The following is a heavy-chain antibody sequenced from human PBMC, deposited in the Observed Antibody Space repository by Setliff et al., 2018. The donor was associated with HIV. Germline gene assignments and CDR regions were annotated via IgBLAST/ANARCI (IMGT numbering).Heavy chain of an antibody. D-gene: IGHD2-21*02. V-gene: IGHV4-30-4*08. CDR1: GGSISSTNYY. CDR2: IYYSGSAA. J-gene: IGHJ3*02. CDR3: AREVDMVTTSDAFDI. Sequence: SETLSLTCTVSGGSISSTNYYWSWIRQPPGKGLEWIGYIYYSGSAAYYNPSLQSRSTISLDTSKNQYSLRLTSVTAADTAIYYCAREVDMVTTSDAFDIWGQGTMVTVSS.